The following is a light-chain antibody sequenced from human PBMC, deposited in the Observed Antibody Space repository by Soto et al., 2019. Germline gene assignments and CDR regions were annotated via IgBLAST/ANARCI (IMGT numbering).Light chain of an antibody. CDR1: QSVSNSY. V-gene: IGKV3-11*01. Sequence: EIVLTQSPCTLSFSAGDRATLSCRASQSVSNSYLAWYQQTPGQAPRLLIYGAANRATGSPARFIGSGSYADVILPTISLVPPDSSVYYCQQRCNWPSLTFGRGTKVDIK. CDR2: GAA. J-gene: IGKJ4*01. CDR3: QQRCNWPSLT.